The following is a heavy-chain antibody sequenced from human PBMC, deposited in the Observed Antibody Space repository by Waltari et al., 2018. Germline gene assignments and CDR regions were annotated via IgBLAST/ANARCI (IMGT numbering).Heavy chain of an antibody. V-gene: IGHV3-21*01. CDR2: ISATADYI. J-gene: IGHJ4*02. CDR3: ASGSGHCSGGRCYAY. CDR1: DCISSGYT. Sequence: EVQLVESGGGLVKPGGSLRLSCSASDCISSGYTLPWVRLAPGQGLEWVSSISATADYISYADSVRGRFTISRDNTRNSLFLQMNSLGAHDSAVYFCASGSGHCSGGRCYAYWGQGTLVTVSS. D-gene: IGHD2-15*01.